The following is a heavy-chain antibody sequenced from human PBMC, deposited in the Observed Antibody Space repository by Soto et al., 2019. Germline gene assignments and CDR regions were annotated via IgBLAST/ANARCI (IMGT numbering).Heavy chain of an antibody. V-gene: IGHV4-59*01. CDR3: ARDRHRYSYESYGMDV. CDR1: GGSISSYY. CDR2: IYYSGST. J-gene: IGHJ6*02. Sequence: LPETLSLTCTVSGGSISSYYWSWIRQPPGKGLEWIGYIYYSGSTNYNPSLKSRVTISVDTSKNQFSLKLGSVTAADTAVYYCARDRHRYSYESYGMDVWGQGTTVTVSS. D-gene: IGHD5-18*01.